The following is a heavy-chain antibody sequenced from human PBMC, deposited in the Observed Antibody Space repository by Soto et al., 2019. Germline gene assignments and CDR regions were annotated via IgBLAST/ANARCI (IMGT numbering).Heavy chain of an antibody. CDR1: GFSLSTSGVG. CDR3: AHLNLYGSGSYQRGDAFDI. CDR2: IYWDDDK. V-gene: IGHV2-5*02. D-gene: IGHD3-10*01. J-gene: IGHJ3*02. Sequence: QITLKESGPTLVKPTQTLTLTCTFSGFSLSTSGVGVGWIRQPPGKALEWLALIYWDDDKRYSPSLKSRLTITKDTSKNQVVLTMTNMDPVDTATYYCAHLNLYGSGSYQRGDAFDIWGQGTMVTVSS.